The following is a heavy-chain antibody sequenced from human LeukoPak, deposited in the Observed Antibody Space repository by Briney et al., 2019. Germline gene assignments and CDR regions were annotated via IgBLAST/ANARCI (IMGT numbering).Heavy chain of an antibody. V-gene: IGHV4-38-2*02. CDR3: ARDPRYYYDSSGYYQLDY. J-gene: IGHJ4*02. D-gene: IGHD3-22*01. Sequence: PSETLSLTCTVSGYSISSGYYWGWIRQPPGKGREWIGSIYHSGSTYYNPSLKSRVTISVDTSKNQFSLKLSSVTAADTAVYYCARDPRYYYDSSGYYQLDYWGQGTLVTVSS. CDR2: IYHSGST. CDR1: GYSISSGYY.